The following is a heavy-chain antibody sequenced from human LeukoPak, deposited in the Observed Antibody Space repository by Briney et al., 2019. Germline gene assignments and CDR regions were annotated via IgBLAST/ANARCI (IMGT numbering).Heavy chain of an antibody. CDR2: ITGSGDYT. J-gene: IGHJ4*02. D-gene: IGHD6-19*01. V-gene: IGHV3-23*01. CDR3: AKRSRDSSGWFDY. Sequence: PGGSLRLSCAASGFPFSSYSMSWVRQAPGKGLEWVSAITGSGDYTDYADSVKGRFTISRDNSKSTLFLQMNSLRVEDTAIYYCAKRSRDSSGWFDYWGQGTLVTVSS. CDR1: GFPFSSYS.